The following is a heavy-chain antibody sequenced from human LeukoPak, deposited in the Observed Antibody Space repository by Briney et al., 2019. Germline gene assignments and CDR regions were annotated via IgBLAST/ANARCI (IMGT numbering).Heavy chain of an antibody. CDR1: GYSISSSYY. D-gene: IGHD4-17*01. Sequence: KPSETLSLTCAVSGYSISSSYYWGWIRQPPGKGLERIGSIYYSGSTYYNPSLKSRVTISVDTSKNQFSLKLSSVTAADTAVYYCARHMTTVTTLDLWGRGTLVTVSS. J-gene: IGHJ2*01. CDR3: ARHMTTVTTLDL. V-gene: IGHV4-38-2*01. CDR2: IYYSGST.